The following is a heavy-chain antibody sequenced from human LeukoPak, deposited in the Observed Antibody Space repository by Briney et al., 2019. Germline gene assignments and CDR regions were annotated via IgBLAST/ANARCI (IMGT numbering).Heavy chain of an antibody. V-gene: IGHV4-34*01. Sequence: SETLSLTCAVYGGAFSGYYWSWIRQPPGKGLEWIGEINHSGSTDYNPSLKSRVTMLVDTSKNRFSLRLSSVTAADTAVYYCARKNITMIKGTLFDYWGQGILVTVSS. CDR1: GGAFSGYY. CDR3: ARKNITMIKGTLFDY. CDR2: INHSGST. J-gene: IGHJ4*02. D-gene: IGHD3-22*01.